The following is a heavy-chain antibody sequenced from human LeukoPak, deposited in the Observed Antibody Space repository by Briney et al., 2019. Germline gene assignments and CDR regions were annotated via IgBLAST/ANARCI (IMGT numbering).Heavy chain of an antibody. CDR1: GYTLTELS. CDR2: FDPEDGET. CDR3: ARAIRTTVTTFWFDP. Sequence: ASVTVSCKVSGYTLTELSMHWVRQAPGKGLEWMGGFDPEDGETIYAQKFQGRVTMTEDTSTDTAYMELSSLRSEDTAVYYCARAIRTTVTTFWFDPWGQGTLVTVSS. D-gene: IGHD4-17*01. V-gene: IGHV1-24*01. J-gene: IGHJ5*02.